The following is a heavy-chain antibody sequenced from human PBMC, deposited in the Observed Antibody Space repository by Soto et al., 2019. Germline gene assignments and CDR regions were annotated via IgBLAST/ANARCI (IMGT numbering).Heavy chain of an antibody. V-gene: IGHV3-48*02. CDR1: GFTFSSSA. CDR2: ISPSSSPI. CDR3: AREADFASSGYVLDY. D-gene: IGHD3-22*01. Sequence: PGGSLRLSCAASGFTFSSSAMNWVRQAPGKGLEWISYISPSSSPIYYADSVKGRFTISRDNAKNSLYLQMNSLRDEDTAVYYCAREADFASSGYVLDYWGLGTMVTVSS. J-gene: IGHJ4*02.